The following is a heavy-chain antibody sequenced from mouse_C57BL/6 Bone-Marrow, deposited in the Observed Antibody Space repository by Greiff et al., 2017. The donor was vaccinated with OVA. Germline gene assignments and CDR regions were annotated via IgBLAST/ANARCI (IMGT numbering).Heavy chain of an antibody. D-gene: IGHD2-3*01. CDR3: ARTDGYSSWYFDV. J-gene: IGHJ1*03. CDR1: GYTFTSYL. V-gene: IGHV1-55*01. CDR2: IYPGSGST. Sequence: QVQLQQPGAELVKPGASVKMSCKASGYTFTSYLITWVKQRPGQGLEWIGDIYPGSGSTNYNEKFKSKATLTVDTSSSTAYMQLSSLTSEDSAVYYCARTDGYSSWYFDVWGTGTTVTVSS.